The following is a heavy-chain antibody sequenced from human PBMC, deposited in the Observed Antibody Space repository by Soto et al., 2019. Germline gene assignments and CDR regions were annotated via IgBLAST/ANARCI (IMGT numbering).Heavy chain of an antibody. J-gene: IGHJ6*02. CDR2: ISSSSSYI. Sequence: EVQLVESGGGLGKPGGSLRLSCAASGFTFSSYSMNWVRQAPGKGLEWVSSISSSSSYIYYADSVKGRLTISRDNAKNSLYLQMNSLRAEDTAVYYCARDRKKWNYGPWAYYYGMDVGGQGTTVTVSS. CDR3: ARDRKKWNYGPWAYYYGMDV. D-gene: IGHD1-7*01. CDR1: GFTFSSYS. V-gene: IGHV3-21*01.